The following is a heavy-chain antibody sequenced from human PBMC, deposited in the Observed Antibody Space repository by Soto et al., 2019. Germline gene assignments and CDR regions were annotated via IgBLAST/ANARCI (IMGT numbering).Heavy chain of an antibody. CDR3: ARGVGDDYSNYYFDY. CDR1: GGSISSGGYS. J-gene: IGHJ4*02. CDR2: IYHSGST. Sequence: LSLTCAVSGGSISSGGYSWSWIRQPPGKGLEWIGYIYHSGSTYYNPSLKSRVTISVDRSKNQFSLKLSSVTAADTAVYYCARGVGDDYSNYYFDYWGQGTLVTVSS. D-gene: IGHD4-4*01. V-gene: IGHV4-30-2*01.